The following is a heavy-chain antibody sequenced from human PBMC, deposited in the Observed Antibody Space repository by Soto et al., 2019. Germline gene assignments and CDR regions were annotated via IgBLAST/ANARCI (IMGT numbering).Heavy chain of an antibody. CDR1: GFTFSSYT. V-gene: IGHV3-23*01. CDR2: IIGSGTTT. J-gene: IGHJ4*02. D-gene: IGHD3-16*02. CDR3: ARGLSYFDY. Sequence: PGGSLRLSCAASGFTFSSYTMTWVRQAPGKGLEWISVIIGSGTTTYYADSVKGRFTISRDNAKNSLYLQMNSLRAEDTAVYYCARGLSYFDYWGQGTLVTVSS.